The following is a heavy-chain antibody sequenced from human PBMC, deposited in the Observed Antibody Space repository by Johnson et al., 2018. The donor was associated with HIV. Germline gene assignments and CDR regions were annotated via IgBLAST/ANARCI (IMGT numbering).Heavy chain of an antibody. CDR3: VRIRVAVITEVGAFDM. J-gene: IGHJ3*02. V-gene: IGHV3-30-3*01. D-gene: IGHD3-22*01. CDR2: ISYDGTKK. CDR1: GFTFSYYA. Sequence: QVQLVESGGGVVQPGRSLRLSCAASGFTFSYYAMHWVRQVPGKGLEWVAVISYDGTKKYYATYVKGRFTLSRDNSKNTCYLQMTRLRAEDTAVYLCVRIRVAVITEVGAFDMWGQGTMVTVSS.